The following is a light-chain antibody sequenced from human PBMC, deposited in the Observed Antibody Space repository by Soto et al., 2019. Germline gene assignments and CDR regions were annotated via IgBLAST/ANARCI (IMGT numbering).Light chain of an antibody. J-gene: IGKJ2*01. CDR1: QRIRGS. V-gene: IGKV1-39*01. CDR2: AAS. CDR3: QQSYLTPRT. Sequence: IQMTQSPSSLSASVGDRVTITCRASQRIRGSLNWYQHKVGRAPKLLIYAASILQTGVPSRFSGSGSGTDFTLTISSVQPEDFATYYCQQSYLTPRTFGQGTKLEIK.